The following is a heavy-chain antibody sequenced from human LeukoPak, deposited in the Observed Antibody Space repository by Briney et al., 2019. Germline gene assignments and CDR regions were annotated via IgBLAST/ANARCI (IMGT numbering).Heavy chain of an antibody. J-gene: IGHJ4*02. Sequence: GGSQRLSCAASGFTVRSYYMAWVRQAPGKGLEWVSVIYSGGDTYYADSVKGRFTISRDNSKNMIYLEMSSLKAEDTAVYYCARERNLEIAVAGTIFDYWGQGTLVTVSS. CDR2: IYSGGDT. V-gene: IGHV3-66*01. D-gene: IGHD6-19*01. CDR1: GFTVRSYY. CDR3: ARERNLEIAVAGTIFDY.